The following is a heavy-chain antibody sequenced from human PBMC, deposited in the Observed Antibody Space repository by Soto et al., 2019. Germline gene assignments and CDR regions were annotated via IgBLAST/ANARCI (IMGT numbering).Heavy chain of an antibody. CDR3: ARANYGSCDY. Sequence: QVQLVESGGGVVQPGRSLRLSCAASGFTFSSYGMHWFRQAPGKGLEWVAVIWYDGSNKYYADSVKGRFTISRDNSKNTLYLQMNSLRAEDTAVYYCARANYGSCDYWGQGTLVTVSS. D-gene: IGHD3-10*01. CDR1: GFTFSSYG. V-gene: IGHV3-33*01. J-gene: IGHJ4*02. CDR2: IWYDGSNK.